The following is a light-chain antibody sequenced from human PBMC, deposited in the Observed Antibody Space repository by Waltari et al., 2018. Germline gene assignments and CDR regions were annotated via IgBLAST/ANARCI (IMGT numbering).Light chain of an antibody. CDR3: QQYYNYWT. V-gene: IGKV1-5*03. J-gene: IGKJ1*01. Sequence: DIQMTQSPSTLSASVGDSVTITCRASQSINAWLAWYQQKPGKAPKLLIYKASNLESGVPSRFSGGGSGTEFTLTISSLQPGDFATYYCQQYYNYWTFGQGTKVEIK. CDR1: QSINAW. CDR2: KAS.